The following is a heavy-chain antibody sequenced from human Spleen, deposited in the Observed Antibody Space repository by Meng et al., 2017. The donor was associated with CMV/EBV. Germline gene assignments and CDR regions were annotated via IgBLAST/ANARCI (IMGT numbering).Heavy chain of an antibody. CDR3: ARSYDFWSASFDY. CDR1: GFTFSDYY. J-gene: IGHJ4*02. Sequence: GESLKISCAASGFTFSDYYMNWVRQAPGKGLEWVSYISSSSIIYYADSVKGRFTISRDNAKNSLNLQVNSLRAEDTAVYYCARSYDFWSASFDYWGQGTLVTVSS. D-gene: IGHD3-3*01. CDR2: ISSSSII. V-gene: IGHV3-69-1*02.